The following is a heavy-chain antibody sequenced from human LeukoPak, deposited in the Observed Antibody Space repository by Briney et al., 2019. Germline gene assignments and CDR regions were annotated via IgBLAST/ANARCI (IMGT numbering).Heavy chain of an antibody. D-gene: IGHD6-13*01. CDR2: ISGSGGST. CDR3: AKDPYSSRSIA. J-gene: IGHJ5*02. CDR1: GFTFSSYA. V-gene: IGHV3-23*01. Sequence: GGSLRLSCAAYGFTFSSYAMSWVRQAPGKGLEWVSAISGSGGSTYYADSVKGRFTISRDNSKNTLYLQMNSLRAEDTAVYYCAKDPYSSRSIAWGQGTLVTVSS.